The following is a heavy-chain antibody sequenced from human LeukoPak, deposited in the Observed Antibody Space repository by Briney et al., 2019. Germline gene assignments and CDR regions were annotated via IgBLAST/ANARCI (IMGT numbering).Heavy chain of an antibody. V-gene: IGHV3-53*01. D-gene: IGHD6-19*01. CDR1: GFTVSSNY. CDR2: IYSGVSR. CDR3: AREGAVAGTGGGFDP. J-gene: IGHJ5*02. Sequence: GGSLRLSCAASGFTVSSNYMSWVRQAPGKGLEWVSVIYSGVSRYYADSVKGRFTISRDNSKNTLYLQMNSLRAEDTAVYYCAREGAVAGTGGGFDPWGQGTLVTVSP.